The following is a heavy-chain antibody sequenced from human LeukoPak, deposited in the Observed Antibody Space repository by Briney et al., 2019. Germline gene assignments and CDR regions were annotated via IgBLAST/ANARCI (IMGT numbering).Heavy chain of an antibody. CDR1: GHTFTAYY. V-gene: IGHV1-2*02. CDR2: INPSSGGT. J-gene: IGHJ6*02. CDR3: ARDMPAAMDDYYYYGMDV. D-gene: IGHD2-2*01. Sequence: ASMKVSCKASGHTFTAYYMHWVRQAPGQGLEWMGWINPSSGGTNYAQNFQGRVTMTTDTSTSTAYMELRSLRSDDTAVYYCARDMPAAMDDYYYYGMDVWGQGTTVTVSS.